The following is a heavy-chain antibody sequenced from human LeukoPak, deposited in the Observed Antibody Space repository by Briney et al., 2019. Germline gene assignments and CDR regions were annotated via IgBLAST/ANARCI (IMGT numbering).Heavy chain of an antibody. D-gene: IGHD6-13*01. CDR3: AKDSGSMDYYYMDV. J-gene: IGHJ6*03. CDR2: ITWDGDNT. Sequence: GGSLRLSCAASGFTFDDAMHWVRLPPGKGLEWVSLITWDGDNTYYTDSVKGRFTISRDNSKNSLYLQMNSLRAEDTALYYCAKDSGSMDYYYMDVWGKGTTVTVSS. CDR1: GFTFDDA. V-gene: IGHV3-43D*03.